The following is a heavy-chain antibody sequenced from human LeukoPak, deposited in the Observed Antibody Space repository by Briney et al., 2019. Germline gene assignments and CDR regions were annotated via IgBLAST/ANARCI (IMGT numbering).Heavy chain of an antibody. CDR3: ARDSYYVSSGSTNY. Sequence: PSETLSLTCTVSGYSISSGYYWGWIRQPPGKGLEWIGSIYHSGSTYYNPSLKSRVTISVDTSKNQFSLKLSSVTAADTAVYYCARDSYYVSSGSTNYWGQGTLVTVSS. D-gene: IGHD3-22*01. CDR1: GYSISSGYY. V-gene: IGHV4-38-2*02. CDR2: IYHSGST. J-gene: IGHJ4*02.